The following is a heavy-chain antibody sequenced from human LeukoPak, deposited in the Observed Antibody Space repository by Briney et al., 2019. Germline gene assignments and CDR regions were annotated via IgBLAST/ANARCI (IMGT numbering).Heavy chain of an antibody. Sequence: ASVKVSCKASGYTFTSYDINWVRQATGQGLEWMGWMNLNSGNTGYAQKFQGRVTMTRNTSISTAYMELSSLRSEDTAVYYCAREDFTMVRGVISWFDPWGQGTLVTVSS. CDR3: AREDFTMVRGVISWFDP. CDR2: MNLNSGNT. J-gene: IGHJ5*02. CDR1: GYTFTSYD. V-gene: IGHV1-8*01. D-gene: IGHD3-10*01.